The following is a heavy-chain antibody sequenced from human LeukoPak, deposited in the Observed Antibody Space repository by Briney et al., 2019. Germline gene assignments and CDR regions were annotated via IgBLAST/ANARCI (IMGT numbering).Heavy chain of an antibody. V-gene: IGHV5-51*01. CDR2: IYPGDSDT. CDR1: GYSFTSYW. J-gene: IGHJ5*02. CDR3: TRPSLAQVDP. Sequence: GESLKISCKGSGYSFTSYWIGWVRQMPGKGLEWMGFIYPGDSDTRYSPSSQGQVTISADKSISTAYLQWSSLKASDTAMYYCTRPSLAQVDPWGQGTLVTVSS. D-gene: IGHD1-1*01.